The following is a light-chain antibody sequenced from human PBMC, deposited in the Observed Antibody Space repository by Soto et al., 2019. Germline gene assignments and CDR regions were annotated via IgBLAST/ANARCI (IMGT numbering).Light chain of an antibody. V-gene: IGLV4-69*01. CDR2: LNSDGSH. CDR1: SGHSSYA. J-gene: IGLJ2*01. Sequence: QSVLTQSPSASASLGASVKLTCTLSSGHSSYAIAWHQQQPEKGPRYLMKLNSDGSHNKGDGIPDRFSGSSSGAERYLTISSLQSEDEADYSCQTWGTGTLVFGGGTKLTVL. CDR3: QTWGTGTLV.